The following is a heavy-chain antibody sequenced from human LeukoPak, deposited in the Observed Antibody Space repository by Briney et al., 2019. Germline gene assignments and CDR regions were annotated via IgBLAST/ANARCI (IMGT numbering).Heavy chain of an antibody. CDR1: GGTFTSYA. CDR2: IIPILGIA. V-gene: IGHV1-69*04. CDR3: ARIYYYDSSGPAPYYYYYYGMDV. D-gene: IGHD3-22*01. Sequence: SVKVSCKASGGTFTSYAISWVRQAPGQGLEWMGRIIPILGIANYAQKFKGRVTITADKSTSTAYMERSSLRSEYTAVYYCARIYYYDSSGPAPYYYYYYGMDVWGQGTTVTVSS. J-gene: IGHJ6*02.